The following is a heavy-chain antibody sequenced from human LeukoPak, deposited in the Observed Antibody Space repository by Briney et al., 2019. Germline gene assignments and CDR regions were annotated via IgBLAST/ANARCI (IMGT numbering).Heavy chain of an antibody. J-gene: IGHJ3*02. V-gene: IGHV4-39*01. CDR3: ARGPFDI. Sequence: SETLSLTCTVSGGSISSSSYYWGWIRQPPGKGLEWIGSIYYSGSTYYNPSLKGRVTISVDTSKNQFSLKLSSVTAADTAVYYCARGPFDIWGQGTMVTVSS. CDR2: IYYSGST. CDR1: GGSISSSSYY.